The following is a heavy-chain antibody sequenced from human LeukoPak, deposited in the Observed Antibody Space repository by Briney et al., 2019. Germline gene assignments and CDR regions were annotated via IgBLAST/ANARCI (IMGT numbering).Heavy chain of an antibody. V-gene: IGHV3-53*01. Sequence: GGSLRLSCAASGFTVSNNYMSWARQAPGKGLEWVSVIYSSGGTFYSDSVKGRFTISRDYSKNTLYLQMNSLRADDTAVYYCARVGSCSSGYYWYFDYWGQGTLVTVSS. CDR3: ARVGSCSSGYYWYFDY. J-gene: IGHJ4*02. CDR1: GFTVSNNY. D-gene: IGHD3-22*01. CDR2: IYSSGGT.